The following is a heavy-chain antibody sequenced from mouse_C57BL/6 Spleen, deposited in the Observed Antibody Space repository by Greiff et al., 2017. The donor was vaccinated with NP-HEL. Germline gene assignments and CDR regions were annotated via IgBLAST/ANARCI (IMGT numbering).Heavy chain of an antibody. J-gene: IGHJ4*01. V-gene: IGHV1-54*01. D-gene: IGHD1-1*01. Sequence: VQLQQSGAELVRPGTSVKVSCKASGYAFTNYLIEWVKQRPGQGLEWIGVINPGSGGTNYNEKFKGKATLTADKSSSTAYMQLSSLTSEDSAVYFCARRGYYYGSSYRAMDYWGQGTSVTVSS. CDR3: ARRGYYYGSSYRAMDY. CDR2: INPGSGGT. CDR1: GYAFTNYL.